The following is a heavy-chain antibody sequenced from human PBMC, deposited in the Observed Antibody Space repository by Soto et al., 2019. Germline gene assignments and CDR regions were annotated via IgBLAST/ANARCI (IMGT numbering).Heavy chain of an antibody. D-gene: IGHD5-12*01. J-gene: IGHJ4*02. CDR2: IRSKAYGGTT. CDR3: NRDVDFSGYDPLLLL. Sequence: GGSLRLSCTASGFTFGDYAMSWVRQAPGKGLEWVGFIRSKAYGGTTEYAASVKGRFTISRDDSKSIAYLQMNSLKTEDTAVYYCNRDVDFSGYDPLLLLWGQGTLVTVSS. CDR1: GFTFGDYA. V-gene: IGHV3-49*04.